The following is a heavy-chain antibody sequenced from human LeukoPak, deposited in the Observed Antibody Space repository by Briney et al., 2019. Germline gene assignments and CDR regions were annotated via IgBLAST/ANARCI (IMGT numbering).Heavy chain of an antibody. CDR1: GFTFSSYS. CDR3: ARAVVVAAGGAFDI. Sequence: GGSLRLSCAASGFTFSSYSMNWVRQAPGKGLEWVSSISSSSSYIYYADSVKGRFTISRDNAKNSLYLQMNSLRAEDTAVYYCARAVVVAAGGAFDIWGQGTMVTVSS. D-gene: IGHD2-15*01. CDR2: ISSSSSYI. J-gene: IGHJ3*02. V-gene: IGHV3-21*01.